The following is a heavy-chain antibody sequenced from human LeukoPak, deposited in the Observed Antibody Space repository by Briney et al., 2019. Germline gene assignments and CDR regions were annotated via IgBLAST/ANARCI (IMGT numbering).Heavy chain of an antibody. V-gene: IGHV4-59*01. CDR2: IYHSGST. J-gene: IGHJ4*02. CDR1: GGSISSYY. CDR3: ARDGYSGNDGL. Sequence: SETLSLTCTVSGGSISSYYWSWIRQPPGKGLEWIGYIYHSGSTKYNPSLKSRVTISVDASKNQFSLKLSSVTAADTAVYYCARDGYSGNDGLWGQGTLVTVSS. D-gene: IGHD5-12*01.